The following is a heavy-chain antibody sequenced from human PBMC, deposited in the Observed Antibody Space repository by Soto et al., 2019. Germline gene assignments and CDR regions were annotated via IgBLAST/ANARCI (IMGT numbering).Heavy chain of an antibody. Sequence: ASVKVSCKASGYTFTGYYMHWVRQAPGQGLEWMGWINPNSGGTNYAQKFQGWVTMTRDTSISTAYMELSRLRSDDTAVYYCARDGSSGWENYYYYYGMDVWGQGTTVTVSS. J-gene: IGHJ6*02. D-gene: IGHD6-19*01. CDR3: ARDGSSGWENYYYYYGMDV. CDR2: INPNSGGT. V-gene: IGHV1-2*04. CDR1: GYTFTGYY.